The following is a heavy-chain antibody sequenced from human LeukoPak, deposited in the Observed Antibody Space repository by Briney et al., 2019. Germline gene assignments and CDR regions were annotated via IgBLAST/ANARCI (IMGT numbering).Heavy chain of an antibody. CDR1: GFTFSSYG. V-gene: IGHV3-33*01. J-gene: IGHJ3*02. D-gene: IGHD4-17*01. CDR3: AIDLYAAVGDPPLGAFDI. CDR2: IWYDGSNK. Sequence: GGSLRLSCAASGFTFSSYGMHWVRQAPGKGLEWVAVIWYDGSNKYYADSVKGRFTISRDNSKNTLYLQMNSLRAEDTAVYYCAIDLYAAVGDPPLGAFDIWGQGTMVTVSS.